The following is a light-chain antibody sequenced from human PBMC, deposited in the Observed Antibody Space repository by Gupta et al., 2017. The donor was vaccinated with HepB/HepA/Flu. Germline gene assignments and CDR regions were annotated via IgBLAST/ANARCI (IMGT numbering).Light chain of an antibody. CDR1: QGISTY. CDR2: AAS. CDR3: QQFENASLT. J-gene: IGKJ4*02. Sequence: DLQLTQSPSFLSASIGDRVTITCRASQGISTYLAWYQQKPGKAPKLLMSAASTVQSGVPPRFSGSGSGTEFTLTINRLEPEDAATYYCQQFENASLTFGRGTKVDI. V-gene: IGKV1-9*01.